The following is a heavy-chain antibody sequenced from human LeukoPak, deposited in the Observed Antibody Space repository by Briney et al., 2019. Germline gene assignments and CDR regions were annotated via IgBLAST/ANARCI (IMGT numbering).Heavy chain of an antibody. V-gene: IGHV1-2*02. Sequence: ASVRVSCKTSVYTFSGYYLHWVRQAPGQGPEWMGRIDPTSGGTHYAQKFQGRVTVTRDTSTSTVYMELSGLRSDDTAVYYCARVPGPYTTSRFDYWGQGTLVTVSS. J-gene: IGHJ4*02. CDR1: VYTFSGYY. D-gene: IGHD2-2*02. CDR2: IDPTSGGT. CDR3: ARVPGPYTTSRFDY.